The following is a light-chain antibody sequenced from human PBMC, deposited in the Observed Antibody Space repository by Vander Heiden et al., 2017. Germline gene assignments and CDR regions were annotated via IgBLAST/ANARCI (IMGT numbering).Light chain of an antibody. CDR2: KAS. CDR1: QSISSW. V-gene: IGKV1-5*03. CDR3: QQDNSFSWT. J-gene: IGKJ1*01. Sequence: DIQMTQSPSTLSAFVGDRVTITCRASQSISSWLAWYQQKPGKAPKLLIYKASSLESGVPSRFSGSGSGTEFTLTISSLQPDDFTTYYCQQDNSFSWTFGQGTKLEIK.